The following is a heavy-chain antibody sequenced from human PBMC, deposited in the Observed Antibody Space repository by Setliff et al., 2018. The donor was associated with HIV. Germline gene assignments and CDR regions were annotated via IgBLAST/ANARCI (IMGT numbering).Heavy chain of an antibody. D-gene: IGHD6-13*01. V-gene: IGHV7-4-1*02. J-gene: IGHJ5*02. Sequence: EASVKVSCKASGYRFASYPMNWVRQAPGQGLEWMGWINTYTGNPTYAQGFTGRFVFSLDTSVSTAYLQISSLKPDDTAVYYCARDYSSLLTVVWFDPWGQGTLVTVSS. CDR2: INTYTGNP. CDR3: ARDYSSLLTVVWFDP. CDR1: GYRFASYP.